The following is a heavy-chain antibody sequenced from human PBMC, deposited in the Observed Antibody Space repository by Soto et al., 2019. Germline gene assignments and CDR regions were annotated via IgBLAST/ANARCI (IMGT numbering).Heavy chain of an antibody. J-gene: IGHJ6*02. CDR3: ATARAQWLVHHYGMDV. CDR2: IYPGDSDT. Sequence: GESLKISCKGSGYSFTSYWIGWVRQMPGKGLEWMGIIYPGDSDTRYSPSFQGQVTISADKSISTAYLQWSSLKASDTAMYCCATARAQWLVHHYGMDVWGQGTTVTVSS. D-gene: IGHD6-19*01. CDR1: GYSFTSYW. V-gene: IGHV5-51*01.